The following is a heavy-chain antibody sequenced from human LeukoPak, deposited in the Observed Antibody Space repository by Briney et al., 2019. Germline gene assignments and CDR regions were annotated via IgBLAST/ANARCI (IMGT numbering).Heavy chain of an antibody. CDR2: IYVSGST. D-gene: IGHD6-19*01. Sequence: SETLSLTCTVSGDSISLHYWSWIRQPPGKGLEWIGYIYVSGSTNYNPSLKSRLTISADTPKNQFSLKLSSVTAADTAVYYCASNAGIALAGAFDTWGLGTQVTVS. CDR1: GDSISLHY. CDR3: ASNAGIALAGAFDT. V-gene: IGHV4-4*09. J-gene: IGHJ4*02.